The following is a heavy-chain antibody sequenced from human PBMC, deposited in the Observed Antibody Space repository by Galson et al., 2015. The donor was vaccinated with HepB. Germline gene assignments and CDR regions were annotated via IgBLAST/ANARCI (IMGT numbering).Heavy chain of an antibody. CDR1: GFTFSSYS. V-gene: IGHV3-48*01. D-gene: IGHD3-10*01. J-gene: IGHJ4*02. CDR2: ISSSSSTI. CDR3: ARNQYYYGSGSYYRAFDY. Sequence: SLRLSCAASGFTFSSYSMNWVRQAPGKGLEWVSYISSSSSTIYYADSVKGRFTISRDNAKNSLYLQMNSLRAEDTAVYYCARNQYYYGSGSYYRAFDYWGQGTLVTVSS.